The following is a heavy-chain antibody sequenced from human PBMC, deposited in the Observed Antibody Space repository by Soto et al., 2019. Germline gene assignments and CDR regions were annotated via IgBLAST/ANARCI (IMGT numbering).Heavy chain of an antibody. D-gene: IGHD2-15*01. J-gene: IGHJ4*02. Sequence: PSETLSLTCTVSGGSISSSSYYWGWIRQPPGKGLEWIGSIYYSGSTYYNPSLKSRVTISVDTSKNQFSLKLSSVTAADTAVYYCARLGPVVAATPGDYWGQGTLVTVSS. CDR3: ARLGPVVAATPGDY. CDR1: GGSISSSSYY. V-gene: IGHV4-39*01. CDR2: IYYSGST.